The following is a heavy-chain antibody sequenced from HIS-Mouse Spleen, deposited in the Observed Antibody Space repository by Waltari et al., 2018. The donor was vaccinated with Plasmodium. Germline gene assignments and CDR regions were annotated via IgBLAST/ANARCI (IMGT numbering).Heavy chain of an antibody. V-gene: IGHV3-13*01. CDR3: ARGRWNHAFDI. CDR2: MGTAGDT. Sequence: EVQLVESGGGLVQPGGSLRLSCAASGFTFSSYDMHWVRKAKGKGLEWVSAMGTAGDTYYPGSVKGRFTISRENAKNSLYLQMNSLRAGDTAVYYCARGRWNHAFDIWGQGTMVTVSS. CDR1: GFTFSSYD. J-gene: IGHJ3*02. D-gene: IGHD1-1*01.